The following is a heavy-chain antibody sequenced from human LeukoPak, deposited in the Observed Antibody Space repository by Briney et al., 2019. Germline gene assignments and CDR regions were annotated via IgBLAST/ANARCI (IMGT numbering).Heavy chain of an antibody. D-gene: IGHD3-3*01. J-gene: IGHJ4*02. CDR3: AKRRSGRDFFDY. CDR2: IRYDGSDK. CDR1: GFAYSSYG. Sequence: QPGGSLRLXCAASGFAYSSYGMQWVRQAPGKGLEWVAFIRYDGSDKYYADSVKGRFTISRDNSKNTLYLQMNSLRGEDTAVYYCAKRRSGRDFFDYWGQGTLVTVSS. V-gene: IGHV3-30*02.